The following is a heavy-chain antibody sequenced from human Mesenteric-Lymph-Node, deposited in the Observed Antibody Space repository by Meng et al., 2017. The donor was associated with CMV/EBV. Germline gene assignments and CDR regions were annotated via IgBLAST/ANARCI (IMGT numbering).Heavy chain of an antibody. CDR1: GGSISSYY. CDR3: ARDQAPYCSSTRCYYYYGMDV. CDR2: TYYSGST. J-gene: IGHJ6*02. D-gene: IGHD2-2*01. V-gene: IGHV4-59*01. Sequence: SETLSPTCTVSGGSISSYYWSWIRQHPGKGLEWIGYTYYSGSTNYNPSLKSRVTISVDTSKNQLSLKLSSVTAADTAVYCCARDQAPYCSSTRCYYYYGMDVWGQGTTVTVSS.